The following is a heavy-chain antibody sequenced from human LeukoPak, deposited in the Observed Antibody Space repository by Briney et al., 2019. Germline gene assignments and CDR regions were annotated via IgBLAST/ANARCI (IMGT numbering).Heavy chain of an antibody. CDR2: ISGSGGST. Sequence: PGGSLRLSCAASGFTFSSYAMSWVRQAPGKGLEWVSAISGSGGSTYYADSVKGRFTISRDNSKNTLYLQMNSLRAEDTAVYYCAKSARITIFGVVIKGEGYFDYWGQGTLVTASS. CDR3: AKSARITIFGVVIKGEGYFDY. J-gene: IGHJ4*02. V-gene: IGHV3-23*01. CDR1: GFTFSSYA. D-gene: IGHD3-3*01.